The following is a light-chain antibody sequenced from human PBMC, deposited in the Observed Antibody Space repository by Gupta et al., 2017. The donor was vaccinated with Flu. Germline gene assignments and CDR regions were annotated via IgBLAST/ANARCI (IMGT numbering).Light chain of an antibody. Sequence: ATSTGGRYNLVSKTVNWHQQNPGQAPILVIYDNTQRPSGVPERFFGSKSGTSASLTITGLESGDEADYYCQVWDTSINDLYVFGTGTKVTVL. CDR3: QVWDTSINDLYV. J-gene: IGLJ1*01. V-gene: IGLV3-21*02. CDR1: NLVSKT. CDR2: DNT.